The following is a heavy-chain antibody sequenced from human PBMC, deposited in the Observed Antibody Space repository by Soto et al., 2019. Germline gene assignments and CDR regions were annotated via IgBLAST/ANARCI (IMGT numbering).Heavy chain of an antibody. D-gene: IGHD6-13*01. CDR1: GYTFTGYY. CDR2: INPNSGGT. J-gene: IGHJ5*02. Sequence: QVQLVHSGAEVKKPGASVRVSCKASGYTFTGYYMHSVRQAPGQGLEWMGWINPNSGGTNYAQKFQGRVTMTRDTSISTAYMELSRLRSDDTAVYYCARDRNQQLVGDWFEPWGQGTLVTVSS. V-gene: IGHV1-2*02. CDR3: ARDRNQQLVGDWFEP.